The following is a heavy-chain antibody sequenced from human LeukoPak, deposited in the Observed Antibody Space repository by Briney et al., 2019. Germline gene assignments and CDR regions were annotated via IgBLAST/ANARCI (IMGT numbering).Heavy chain of an antibody. J-gene: IGHJ4*02. CDR1: GFPFSTYG. D-gene: IGHD2-15*01. CDR3: ARGSASRGGGSDFDY. Sequence: GGSLRLSCAASGFPFSTYGMNWVRQAPGRGLEWVSSITSSSYIYYADSLKGRFTISRDNAKNSLYLQMNSLRAEDTAVYYCARGSASRGGGSDFDYWGQGTLVTVSS. V-gene: IGHV3-21*01. CDR2: ITSSSYI.